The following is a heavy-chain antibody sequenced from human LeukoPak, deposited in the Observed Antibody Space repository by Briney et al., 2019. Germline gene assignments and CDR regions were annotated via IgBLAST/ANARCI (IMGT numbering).Heavy chain of an antibody. CDR1: GYTFTSYG. D-gene: IGHD4-23*01. Sequence: ASVKVSCKASGYTFTSYGISWVRQAPGQGLQWMGWISAYTGNTNYPQNLPGRVTVTTDTSTSTAYMELRSLKSDDTAVYYCARARANSIYFDYWGQGTLVTVSS. V-gene: IGHV1-18*01. CDR2: ISAYTGNT. J-gene: IGHJ4*02. CDR3: ARARANSIYFDY.